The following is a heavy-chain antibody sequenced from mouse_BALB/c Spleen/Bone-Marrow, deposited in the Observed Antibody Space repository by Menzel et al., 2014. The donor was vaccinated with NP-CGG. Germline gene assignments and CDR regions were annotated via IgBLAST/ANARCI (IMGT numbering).Heavy chain of an antibody. CDR1: GFTFTDYY. V-gene: IGHV7-3*02. Sequence: DVHLVESGGGLVQPGGSLRLSCAISGFTFTDYYMSWVRQPPGKALEWLGFIRNKANGYTTEYSTSVKGRFTISRDNSQSILYLEMNTLRAEDSATYYCARDTTNNIYWYFDFWGAGTTVTVSS. D-gene: IGHD1-3*01. CDR3: ARDTTNNIYWYFDF. J-gene: IGHJ1*01. CDR2: IRNKANGYTT.